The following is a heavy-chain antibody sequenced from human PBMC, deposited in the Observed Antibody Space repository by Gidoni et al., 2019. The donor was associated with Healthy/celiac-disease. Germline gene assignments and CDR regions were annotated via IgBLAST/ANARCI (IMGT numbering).Heavy chain of an antibody. J-gene: IGHJ3*02. CDR2: IYHSGST. Sequence: QLQLQESGSGLVKPSQPLSLTCAVSGGSISSGGYSWSWIRQPPGKGLEWVGYIYHSGSTYYNPSLKSRVTISVDRSKNQFSLKLRSVTAADTAVYYCARGEITFGGPDAFDIWGQGTMVTVSS. CDR3: ARGEITFGGPDAFDI. CDR1: GGSISSGGYS. D-gene: IGHD3-16*01. V-gene: IGHV4-30-2*01.